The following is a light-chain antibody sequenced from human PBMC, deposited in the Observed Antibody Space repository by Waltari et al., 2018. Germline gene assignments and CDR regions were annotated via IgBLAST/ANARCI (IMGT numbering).Light chain of an antibody. CDR1: QSVGRS. CDR2: GAS. Sequence: EIVLTQSPGTLSLSPGERATLSCRASQSVGRSLAWYQQKPGQAPRLLIYGASNRATGIPDRVSGSGSGTDFSLTISRLELEDFAVYYCQHYVRLPATFGQGTKVEIK. V-gene: IGKV3-20*01. J-gene: IGKJ1*01. CDR3: QHYVRLPAT.